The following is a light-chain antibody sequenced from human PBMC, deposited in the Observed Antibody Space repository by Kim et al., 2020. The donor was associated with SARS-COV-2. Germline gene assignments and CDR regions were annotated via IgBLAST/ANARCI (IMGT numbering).Light chain of an antibody. Sequence: SVAPRERATLSCRASQSVSSYLAWYQQKPGQAPRLLIYDASNRATGIPARFSGSGSGTDFTLTISSLEPEDFAVYYCQQRSNWWTFGQGTKVDIK. CDR3: QQRSNWWT. CDR1: QSVSSY. V-gene: IGKV3-11*01. CDR2: DAS. J-gene: IGKJ1*01.